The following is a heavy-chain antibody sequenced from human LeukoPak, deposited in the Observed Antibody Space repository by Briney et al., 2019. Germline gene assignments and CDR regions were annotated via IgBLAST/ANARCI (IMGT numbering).Heavy chain of an antibody. V-gene: IGHV3-7*03. J-gene: IGHJ5*02. D-gene: IGHD2-2*01. Sequence: LAGGSLRLSCAASGFTFSSYWMSWVRQAPGKGLEWVANIKQDGSEKYYVDSVKGRFTISRDNAKNSLYLQMNSLRAEDTAVYYCARYCSSTSCYSDWFDPWGQGTLVTASS. CDR3: ARYCSSTSCYSDWFDP. CDR2: IKQDGSEK. CDR1: GFTFSSYW.